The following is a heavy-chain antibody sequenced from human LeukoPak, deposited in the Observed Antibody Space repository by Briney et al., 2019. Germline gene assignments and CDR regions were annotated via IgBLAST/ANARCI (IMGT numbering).Heavy chain of an antibody. CDR1: GFTFDDYG. J-gene: IGHJ3*02. V-gene: IGHV3-20*04. CDR3: ARARSSSWSPDAFDI. D-gene: IGHD6-13*01. Sequence: PGGSLRLSCAASGFTFDDYGMSWVRQAPGKGLEWVSGINWNGGSTGYADSVKGRFTISRDNSKNNLYLQMNSLRPEDWAVYYCARARSSSWSPDAFDIWGRGTLVTVSS. CDR2: INWNGGST.